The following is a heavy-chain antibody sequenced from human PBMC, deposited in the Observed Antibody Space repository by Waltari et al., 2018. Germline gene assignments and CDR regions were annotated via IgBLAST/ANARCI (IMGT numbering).Heavy chain of an antibody. Sequence: QVQLVQSGAEVKKPGASVKVSCKASGYTFTGYYMHWVRQAPGQGLEWMGWRKPNSGGTNYAQKFQGRVTRTRDTSISTAYMELSRLRSDDTAVYYCARMDYDFWSGFNWFDPWGQGTLVTVSS. V-gene: IGHV1-2*02. CDR1: GYTFTGYY. CDR2: RKPNSGGT. CDR3: ARMDYDFWSGFNWFDP. J-gene: IGHJ5*02. D-gene: IGHD3-3*01.